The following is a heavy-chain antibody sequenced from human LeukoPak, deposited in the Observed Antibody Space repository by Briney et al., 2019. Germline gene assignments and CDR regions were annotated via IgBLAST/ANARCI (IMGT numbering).Heavy chain of an antibody. CDR3: ARIPYSSGWHFDY. Sequence: SENLSRNCTGSGGSISSSSYYWGWIRQPPGKGLEWIGSIYYSGSTYYNPSLKSRVTISVDTSKNQFTLKLSSVTAADTAVYFCARIPYSSGWHFDYWGQGTLVTVSS. V-gene: IGHV4-39*01. J-gene: IGHJ4*02. CDR1: GGSISSSSYY. CDR2: IYYSGST. D-gene: IGHD6-19*01.